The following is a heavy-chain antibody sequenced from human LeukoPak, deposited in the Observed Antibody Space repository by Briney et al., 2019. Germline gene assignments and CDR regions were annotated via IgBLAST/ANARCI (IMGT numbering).Heavy chain of an antibody. CDR3: AKVNSAWYTDVFDI. CDR1: GFTFSSYA. V-gene: IGHV3-23*01. D-gene: IGHD6-19*01. CDR2: ISGSGGST. J-gene: IGHJ3*02. Sequence: QPGGSLRLSCAASGFTFSSYAMSWVRQAPGKGLEWVSAISGSGGSTYYADSVKGRFTISRDNSRNTLSLQMNSLRVDDTAVYYCAKVNSAWYTDVFDIWGQGTMVTVSS.